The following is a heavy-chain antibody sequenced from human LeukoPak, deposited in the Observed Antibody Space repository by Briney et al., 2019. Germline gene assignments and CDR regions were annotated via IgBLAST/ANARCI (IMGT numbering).Heavy chain of an antibody. CDR1: GFTFSTYW. CDR3: TRDLSPAHF. Sequence: PGGSLRLSCTASGFTFSTYWMHWVRQAPGKGLMWVSRVNGDGSSTVYADSVKGRFTISRDNAKNTLYLQMNSLRAEDMAVYYCTRDLSPAHFWGQGTLVTVSS. CDR2: VNGDGSST. J-gene: IGHJ4*02. V-gene: IGHV3-74*01. D-gene: IGHD2/OR15-2a*01.